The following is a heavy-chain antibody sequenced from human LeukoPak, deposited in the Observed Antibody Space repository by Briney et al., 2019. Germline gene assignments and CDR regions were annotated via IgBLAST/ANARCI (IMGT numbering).Heavy chain of an antibody. V-gene: IGHV4-39*07. D-gene: IGHD5-12*01. Sequence: SETLSLTCTVSGGSISSSSYYWGWIRQPPGKGLEWIGEINHSGSTNYNPSLKSRVTISVDTSKNQFSLKLSSVTAADTAVYYCAKISGYDFQFDYWGQGTLVTVSS. CDR1: GGSISSSSYY. CDR3: AKISGYDFQFDY. CDR2: INHSGST. J-gene: IGHJ4*02.